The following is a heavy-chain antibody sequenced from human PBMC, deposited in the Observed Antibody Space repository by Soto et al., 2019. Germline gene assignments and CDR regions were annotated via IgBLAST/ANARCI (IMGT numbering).Heavy chain of an antibody. Sequence: QVQLVQSGAEVKKPGSSVNVSCKSSGGTFGSYAISWVRQAPGQGLEWMGGVIPIFGTPHYAQKLHGRVTITADIPTSTAYLELMSLKAADTAVYYCAKLRWTMSLREEDAMWGQGKLVTVSS. V-gene: IGHV1-69*06. CDR3: AKLRWTMSLREEDAM. CDR2: VIPIFGTP. D-gene: IGHD4-17*01. J-gene: IGHJ4*02. CDR1: GGTFGSYA.